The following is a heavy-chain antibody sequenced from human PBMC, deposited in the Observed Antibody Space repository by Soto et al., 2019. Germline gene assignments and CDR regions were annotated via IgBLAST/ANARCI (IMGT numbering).Heavy chain of an antibody. V-gene: IGHV4-30-4*08. J-gene: IGHJ5*02. CDR1: GGSISSGDYY. CDR3: ARGGGDYWLDR. D-gene: IGHD4-17*01. CDR2: IYYSGVT. Sequence: SETLSLTCTVSGGSISSGDYYWSWIRQPPGKGLEWIGYIYYSGVTYYSPSLKSRLTISLDTSRTQFSLNLASVTAADTAEYYCARGGGDYWLDRWGQGALVTVSS.